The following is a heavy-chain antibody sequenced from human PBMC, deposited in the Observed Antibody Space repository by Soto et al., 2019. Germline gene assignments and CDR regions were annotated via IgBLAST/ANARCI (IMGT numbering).Heavy chain of an antibody. CDR2: INPSGGST. V-gene: IGHV1-46*01. CDR3: ARGSWVTHPGGIGYGWFDP. CDR1: GYTFTSYY. Sequence: ASVKVSCKASGYTFTSYYMHWVRQAPGQGLEWMGIINPSGGSTSYAQKFQGRVTITRDTSASTAYMELSSLRSEDTAVYYCARGSWVTHPGGIGYGWFDPWG. J-gene: IGHJ5*02. D-gene: IGHD2-15*01.